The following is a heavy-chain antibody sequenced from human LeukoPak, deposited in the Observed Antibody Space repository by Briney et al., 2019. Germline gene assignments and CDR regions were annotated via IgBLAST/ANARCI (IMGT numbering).Heavy chain of an antibody. CDR3: AKSDTPWGSWYYFDY. CDR2: INSDGSST. CDR1: GFTFSSYW. Sequence: GALRLSCAASGFTFSSYWMHWVRQAPGKGLVWVSRINSDGSSTSYADSVKGRFTISRDNAKNTLYLQMNSLRAGDTAVYYCAKSDTPWGSWYYFDYWGQGTLVTVSS. J-gene: IGHJ4*02. D-gene: IGHD6-13*01. V-gene: IGHV3-74*01.